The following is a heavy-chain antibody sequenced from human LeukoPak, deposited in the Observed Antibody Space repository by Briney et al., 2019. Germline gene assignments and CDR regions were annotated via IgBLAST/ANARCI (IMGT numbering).Heavy chain of an antibody. CDR1: GGSISSSSYY. CDR3: ARPLTGTTDAFDI. V-gene: IGHV4-39*01. D-gene: IGHD1-20*01. CDR2: IYYSGST. J-gene: IGHJ3*02. Sequence: SETLSLTCTVSGGSISSSSYYWGWIRQPPGKGLEWIGSIYYSGSTYYNPSLKSRVTISVDTSKNQFSLKLSSVTAADTAVYYCARPLTGTTDAFDIWGQGTMVTVSS.